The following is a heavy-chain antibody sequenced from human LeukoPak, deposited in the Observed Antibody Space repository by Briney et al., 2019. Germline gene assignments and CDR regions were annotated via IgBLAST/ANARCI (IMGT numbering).Heavy chain of an antibody. J-gene: IGHJ1*01. D-gene: IGHD4-23*01. V-gene: IGHV5-51*01. Sequence: GEAPKISRKGSGYSFTSYWIGRVRQMPGKGVEWVGIIYPGDSDTRYSPSFQGPVTISDDKSISTAYLQWSSLKASDTAMYYCARMSGGGEYIQHWGQGTLVTVAS. CDR2: IYPGDSDT. CDR3: ARMSGGGEYIQH. CDR1: GYSFTSYW.